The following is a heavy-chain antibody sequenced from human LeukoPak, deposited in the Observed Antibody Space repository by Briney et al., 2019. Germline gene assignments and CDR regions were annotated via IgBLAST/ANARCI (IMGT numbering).Heavy chain of an antibody. CDR3: ARGAGFIAAAGPMFDY. V-gene: IGHV4-59*01. J-gene: IGHJ4*02. CDR1: GGSISSYY. D-gene: IGHD6-13*01. CDR2: IYYSGST. Sequence: SETLSLTCTVSGGSISSYYWSWIRQPPGKGLEWIGYIYYSGSTNYNPSLKSRVTISVDTSKNQFSLKLSSVTAADTAVYYCARGAGFIAAAGPMFDYWGQGTLVTVSS.